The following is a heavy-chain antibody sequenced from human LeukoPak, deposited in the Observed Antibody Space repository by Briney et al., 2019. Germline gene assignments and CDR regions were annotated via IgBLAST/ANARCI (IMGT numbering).Heavy chain of an antibody. CDR2: IQYDGSNE. Sequence: GGSLRLSCAASGFSFSRYGMHWVRQAPGKGLEWVAYIQYDGSNEQYANSVKGRFSISRDSSKNTLYLQMNSLRAEDTAVYYCARRAGAYSHPYDYWGQGTLVTVSS. D-gene: IGHD4/OR15-4a*01. CDR3: ARRAGAYSHPYDY. V-gene: IGHV3-30*19. J-gene: IGHJ4*02. CDR1: GFSFSRYG.